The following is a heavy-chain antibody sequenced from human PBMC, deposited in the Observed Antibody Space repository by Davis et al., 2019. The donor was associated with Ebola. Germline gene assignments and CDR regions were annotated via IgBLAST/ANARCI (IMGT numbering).Heavy chain of an antibody. J-gene: IGHJ4*02. CDR3: ARDFDGGNYYFDY. D-gene: IGHD3-9*01. CDR1: GGSFSSHP. Sequence: SVKVSCKTPGGSFSSHPISWVRQAPRQGLEWMGGIIPIFDTPHYAQKFQGRITITADASTGTAYMELSSLRSEDTATYFCARDFDGGNYYFDYWGPGTPVTVSS. V-gene: IGHV1-69*13. CDR2: IIPIFDTP.